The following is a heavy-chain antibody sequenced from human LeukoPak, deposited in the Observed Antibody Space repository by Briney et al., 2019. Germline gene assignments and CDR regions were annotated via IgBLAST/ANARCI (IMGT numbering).Heavy chain of an antibody. V-gene: IGHV3-33*01. CDR2: IWYDGSNK. D-gene: IGHD2-15*01. Sequence: PGRSLRLSCAASGFTFSSYGMHWVRQAPGKGLEWVAVIWYDGSNKYYADSVKGRFTISRDNSKNTLYLQMNSLRAEDTAVYYCARSIVVVVAATPEGMDVWGQGTTVTVSS. J-gene: IGHJ6*02. CDR3: ARSIVVVVAATPEGMDV. CDR1: GFTFSSYG.